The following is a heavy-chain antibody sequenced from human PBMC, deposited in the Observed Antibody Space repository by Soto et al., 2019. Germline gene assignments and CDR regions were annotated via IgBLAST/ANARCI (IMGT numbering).Heavy chain of an antibody. CDR3: ARVYGGTVNGYFDH. J-gene: IGHJ4*02. V-gene: IGHV3-30-3*01. CDR2: ISYDGSNK. D-gene: IGHD2-15*01. Sequence: QVQLVESGGGVVQPGRSLRLSCAASGFTFSSYAMHWVRQAPGKGLEWVAVISYDGSNKDYAEYVKGRFTISRDNSKNTLYLQMNSLRAEDTAVYYCARVYGGTVNGYFDHWGQGTLVTVSS. CDR1: GFTFSSYA.